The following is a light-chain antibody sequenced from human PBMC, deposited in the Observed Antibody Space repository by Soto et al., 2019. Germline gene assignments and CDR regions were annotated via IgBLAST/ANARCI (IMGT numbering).Light chain of an antibody. CDR2: DAS. V-gene: IGKV1-5*01. CDR1: QSISSW. Sequence: DIQRTQSPSTLSASVGDRLTTTCRASQSISSWLAWYQHKPGKAPKLLIYDASSMESGVPSRFSGSGSGTEFTLTISSLQTDDFASYYCQQYDSYSWTFGQGTKVDSK. J-gene: IGKJ1*01. CDR3: QQYDSYSWT.